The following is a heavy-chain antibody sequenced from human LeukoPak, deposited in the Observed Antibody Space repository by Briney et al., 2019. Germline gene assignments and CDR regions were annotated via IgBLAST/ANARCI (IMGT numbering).Heavy chain of an antibody. J-gene: IGHJ4*02. V-gene: IGHV1-46*01. D-gene: IGHD6-19*01. CDR2: INPSGGST. CDR1: GYTFTSYY. CDR3: ARVGSGPTGYFDY. Sequence: ASVKVSCKASGYTFTSYYMHWVRQAPGQGLEWMGIINPSGGSTSYAQKFQGRVTMTRDMSTSTVYMELSSPRSEDTAVYYCARVGSGPTGYFDYWGQGTLITVSS.